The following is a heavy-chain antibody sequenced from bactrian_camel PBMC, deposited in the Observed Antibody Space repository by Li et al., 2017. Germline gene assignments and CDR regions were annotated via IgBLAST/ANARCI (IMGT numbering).Heavy chain of an antibody. Sequence: VQLVESGGGFVRPGGSLRLSCAASGFTFSDYAMMWVRQPPGKGLEWVSTIVNSSGSTYYADSVTGRFTISQDNAKTTVYLQMDNLKLEDTAEYYCVTEAGGMWRGTCQDFVMWGQGTQVTVS. V-gene: IGHV3S40*01. J-gene: IGHJ4*01. CDR1: GFTFSDYA. D-gene: IGHD3*01. CDR3: VTEAGGMWRGTCQDFVM. CDR2: IVNSSGST.